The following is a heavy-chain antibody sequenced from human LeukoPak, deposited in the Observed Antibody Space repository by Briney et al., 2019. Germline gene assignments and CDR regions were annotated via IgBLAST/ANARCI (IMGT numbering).Heavy chain of an antibody. V-gene: IGHV5-51*01. CDR1: GYSFTSYW. D-gene: IGHD1-26*01. J-gene: IGHJ4*02. CDR3: ARHEEADSGRTRPFDY. CDR2: THPGDSDT. Sequence: GESLKISCKASGYSFTSYWIGWVRQMAGKGPEWMAITHPGDSDTRYSPSFQGQDTISADVSTNTAYLQWSSLKASDTAMYYCARHEEADSGRTRPFDYWGQGTLVTVSS.